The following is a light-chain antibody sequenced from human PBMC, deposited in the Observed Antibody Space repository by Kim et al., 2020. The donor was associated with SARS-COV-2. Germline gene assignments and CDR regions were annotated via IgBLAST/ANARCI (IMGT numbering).Light chain of an antibody. J-gene: IGLJ3*02. CDR2: GEN. V-gene: IGLV3-19*01. Sequence: SSELTQDPAVSVALGQTVRITCQGDSLRSYYASWYQQKTGQAPIFVIYGENNRPSWIPDRFSGSSSGNTASLTITGAQAEDEGDYYCNSRDSSGNHLVFG. CDR1: SLRSYY. CDR3: NSRDSSGNHLV.